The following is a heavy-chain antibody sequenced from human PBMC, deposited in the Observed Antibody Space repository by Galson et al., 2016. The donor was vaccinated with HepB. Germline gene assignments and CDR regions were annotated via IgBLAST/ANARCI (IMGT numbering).Heavy chain of an antibody. D-gene: IGHD3-10*01. CDR3: ARCFGESRLGSVYGMGV. V-gene: IGHV4-4*02. Sequence: SETLSLTCAVSGGSMSSSDWWSRVRQSPGKGLEWIGEVYQSGNTNYNPSLQSRVTIAIDNSKKQFSLKLSTLTAADTAVYYCARCFGESRLGSVYGMGVWGQGTTVTVSS. CDR1: GGSMSSSDW. CDR2: VYQSGNT. J-gene: IGHJ6*02.